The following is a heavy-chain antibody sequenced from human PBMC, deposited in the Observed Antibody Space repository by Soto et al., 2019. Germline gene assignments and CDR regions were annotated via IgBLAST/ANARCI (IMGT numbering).Heavy chain of an antibody. V-gene: IGHV1-18*01. CDR1: GYTFTSYR. D-gene: IGHD4-17*01. Sequence: ASVKVSCKASGYTFTSYRISWVRQAPGQGLEWMGWISAYNGNTNYAQKLQGRVTMTTDTSTSTAYMELRSLRSDDTAVYYCARRVTDYGDYRFDYYYGMDVWGQGTTVTVSS. CDR3: ARRVTDYGDYRFDYYYGMDV. CDR2: ISAYNGNT. J-gene: IGHJ6*02.